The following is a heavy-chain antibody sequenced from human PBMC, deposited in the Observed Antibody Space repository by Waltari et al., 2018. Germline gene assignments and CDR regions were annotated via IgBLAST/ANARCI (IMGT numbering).Heavy chain of an antibody. D-gene: IGHD5-18*01. J-gene: IGHJ4*02. CDR1: GGTFRTSA. V-gene: IGHV1-69*18. Sequence: QVHLVQSGNEVKEPGSSVKVSCKASGGTFRTSAFTWVRQARGQGLEWMGSIVPVMGTANYAKSLRDRVKITADESTSTAYMELSGLRSEDTAVYFCAKDGEGETSMGTFDYWGQGTLVTVSA. CDR2: IVPVMGTA. CDR3: AKDGEGETSMGTFDY.